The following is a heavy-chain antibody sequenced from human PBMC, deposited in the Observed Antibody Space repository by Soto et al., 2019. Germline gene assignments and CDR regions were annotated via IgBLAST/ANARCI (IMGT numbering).Heavy chain of an antibody. CDR1: GGTFSSYA. CDR3: AFWYGDYYYYGMDV. J-gene: IGHJ6*04. Sequence: SVKVSCKASGGTFSSYAISWVRQAPGQGLEWMGGIIPIFGTANYAQKFQGRVTITADESTSTAYMELSSLRSEDTAVYYCAFWYGDYYYYGMDVWGKGTTVPVSS. V-gene: IGHV1-69*13. CDR2: IIPIFGTA. D-gene: IGHD3-10*01.